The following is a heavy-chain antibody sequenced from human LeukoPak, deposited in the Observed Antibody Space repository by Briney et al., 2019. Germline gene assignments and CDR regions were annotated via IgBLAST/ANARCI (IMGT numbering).Heavy chain of an antibody. J-gene: IGHJ6*02. V-gene: IGHV4-59*08. D-gene: IGHD4-17*01. CDR3: ARDDGDGRGMDV. CDR2: IYYSGST. Sequence: SETLSLTCTVSGGSISSYYWSWIRQPPGKGLEWIGYIYYSGSTNYNPSLKSRVTISVDTSKNQFSLKLSSVTAADTAVYHCARDDGDGRGMDVWGQGTTVTVSS. CDR1: GGSISSYY.